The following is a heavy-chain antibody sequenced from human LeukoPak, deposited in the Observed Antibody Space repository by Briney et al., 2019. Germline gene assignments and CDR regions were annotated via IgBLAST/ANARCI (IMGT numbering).Heavy chain of an antibody. J-gene: IGHJ1*01. CDR3: ARDLLYSL. CDR2: INTDGTNT. D-gene: IGHD3-10*02. Sequence: GGSLRLSXAASGYTFTNYWMHWVRQAPGEGLVWVSRINTDGTNTIYADSVRGRFTVSRDNAKNTLYLQMDSLRAEDTAVYYCARDLLYSLWGQGTLVTVSS. V-gene: IGHV3-74*01. CDR1: GYTFTNYW.